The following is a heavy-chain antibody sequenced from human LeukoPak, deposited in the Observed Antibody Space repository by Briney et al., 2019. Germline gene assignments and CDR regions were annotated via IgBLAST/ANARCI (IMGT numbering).Heavy chain of an antibody. J-gene: IGHJ4*02. CDR3: VRDRELTY. Sequence: SETLSLTCTVSGVSISIYYWNWIRQPPGKGLEWIGYIYNSGSTSYNPSLKSRVTISVDTSKNQLSLKLTSVTAADTAVYYCVRDRELTYWGQGTLVTVSS. CDR1: GVSISIYY. CDR2: IYNSGST. D-gene: IGHD1-26*01. V-gene: IGHV4-59*01.